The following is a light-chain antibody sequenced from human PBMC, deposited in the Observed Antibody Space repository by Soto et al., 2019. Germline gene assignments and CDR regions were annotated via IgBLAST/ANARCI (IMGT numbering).Light chain of an antibody. CDR1: QSISSY. CDR3: QQSYSTPYIT. CDR2: AAS. Sequence: DIQMTQSPSSLSASVGDRVTITCRASQSISSYLNWYQQKPGEAPKLLIYAASSLQSGVPSRFSGSGSGTDFTLTISSLQPEDFATYYCQQSYSTPYITFGQGTRLEIK. J-gene: IGKJ5*01. V-gene: IGKV1-39*01.